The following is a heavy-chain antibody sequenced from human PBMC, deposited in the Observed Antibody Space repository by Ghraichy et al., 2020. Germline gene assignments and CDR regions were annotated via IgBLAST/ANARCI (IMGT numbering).Heavy chain of an antibody. Sequence: GESLNISCAASGFTFSTYWMTWVRQAPGKGLGWVANIKEDGSEKYYVDSAKGRFTISRDNARNSLYLQMNSLRAEDTGVYYCASHKYSGGYYHAFDIWGQGTMVTVSS. V-gene: IGHV3-7*01. CDR1: GFTFSTYW. CDR2: IKEDGSEK. D-gene: IGHD1-26*01. J-gene: IGHJ3*02. CDR3: ASHKYSGGYYHAFDI.